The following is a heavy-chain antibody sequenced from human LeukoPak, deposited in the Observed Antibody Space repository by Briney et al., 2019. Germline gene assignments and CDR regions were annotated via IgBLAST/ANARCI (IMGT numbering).Heavy chain of an antibody. D-gene: IGHD1-26*01. J-gene: IGHJ4*02. CDR3: ARQVGASTTFDS. Sequence: GGSLRLSCAASGFTVSNNYMSWVRQAPGKGLEWVSAIYSGGNTYYSDSVKGRFSISRDNSKNTLYLQMNSLRAEDTAVYYCARQVGASTTFDSWGQGTLVTVSS. V-gene: IGHV3-53*01. CDR1: GFTVSNNY. CDR2: IYSGGNT.